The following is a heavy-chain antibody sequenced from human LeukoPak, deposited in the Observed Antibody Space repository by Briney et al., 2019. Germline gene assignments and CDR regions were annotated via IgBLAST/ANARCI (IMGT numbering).Heavy chain of an antibody. CDR2: IKKDGSEK. CDR1: GFTFSSHW. D-gene: IGHD5-18*01. J-gene: IGHJ4*02. Sequence: GGSLRLSCAASGFTFSSHWMSWVRQAPGKGLEWMANIKKDGSEKYYVDAVKGRFTISRDNAKTSLYLQMNSLRAEDMAVYYCARDLSGIAGYTYGRGIDYWGQGTLVTVSS. CDR3: ARDLSGIAGYTYGRGIDY. V-gene: IGHV3-7*01.